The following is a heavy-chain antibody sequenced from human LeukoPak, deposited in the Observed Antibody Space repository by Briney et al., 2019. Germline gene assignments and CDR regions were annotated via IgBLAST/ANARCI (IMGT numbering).Heavy chain of an antibody. CDR2: IRSKANSYAT. V-gene: IGHV3-73*01. CDR1: GFTFSGSA. J-gene: IGHJ4*02. D-gene: IGHD6-13*01. CDR3: TRLQLVKRTYYFDY. Sequence: SGGSLRLSCAASGFTFSGSAMHWVRQASGKGLEWVGRIRSKANSYATAYAVSVKGRFTISRDDSKNTAYQQMNSLKTEDTAVYYCTRLQLVKRTYYFDYWGQGTLVTVSS.